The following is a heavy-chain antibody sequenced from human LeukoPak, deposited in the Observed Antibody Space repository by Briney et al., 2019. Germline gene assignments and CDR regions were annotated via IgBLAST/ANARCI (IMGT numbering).Heavy chain of an antibody. J-gene: IGHJ6*02. CDR1: GGSFSGYY. D-gene: IGHD3-3*01. V-gene: IGHV4-34*01. CDR2: INHSGST. CDR3: ARGLPYYDFWSGYPYYYYYGMDV. Sequence: PSETLSLTCAVYGGSFSGYYWSWIRQPPGKGLEWIGEINHSGSTNYNPSLKSRVTISVDTSKNQFSLKLSSVTAADTAVYYCARGLPYYDFWSGYPYYYYYGMDVWGQGTTVTVSS.